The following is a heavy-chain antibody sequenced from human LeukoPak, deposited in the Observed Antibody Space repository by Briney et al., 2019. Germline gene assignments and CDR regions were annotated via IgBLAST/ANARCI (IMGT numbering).Heavy chain of an antibody. V-gene: IGHV1-69*13. CDR1: GGTFSSSA. CDR2: IIPVFGTT. CDR3: ARGPSDYYQSARNRFFDC. Sequence: ASVKVSCKASGGTFSSSAINWVRQAPGQGLEWMGGIIPVFGTTNYAQKFQGRLTVTADESATTAYMELSSLKSEDTAIYYCARGPSDYYQSARNRFFDCWGQGTLASVSS. J-gene: IGHJ4*02. D-gene: IGHD3-10*01.